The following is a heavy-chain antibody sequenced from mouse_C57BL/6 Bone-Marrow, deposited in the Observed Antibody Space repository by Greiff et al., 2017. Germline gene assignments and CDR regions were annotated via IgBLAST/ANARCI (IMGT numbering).Heavy chain of an antibody. CDR2: IHPNSGST. J-gene: IGHJ1*03. V-gene: IGHV1-64*01. Sequence: QVQLQQPGAELVKPGASVKLSCKASGYTFTSYWMHWVKQRPGQGLEWIGIIHPNSGSTNYNEKFKSKATLTVDKSSSTAYMQLSSLTSEDSAVYYCAYGSSYHYWYFDVWGTGTTVTVSS. D-gene: IGHD1-1*01. CDR3: AYGSSYHYWYFDV. CDR1: GYTFTSYW.